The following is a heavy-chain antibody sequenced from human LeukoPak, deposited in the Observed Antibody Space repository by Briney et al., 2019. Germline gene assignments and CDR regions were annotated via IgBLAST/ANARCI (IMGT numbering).Heavy chain of an antibody. V-gene: IGHV1-2*02. CDR3: ARITDYGDSEGWFDP. J-gene: IGHJ5*02. CDR1: GYTFTGYY. CDR2: INPNSGNT. D-gene: IGHD4-17*01. Sequence: GASVKVSCKASGYTFTGYYMHWVRQAPGQGLEWMGWINPNSGNTNYAQKLQGRVTMTRDTSISTAYMELSRLRSDDTAVYYCARITDYGDSEGWFDPWGQGTLVTVSS.